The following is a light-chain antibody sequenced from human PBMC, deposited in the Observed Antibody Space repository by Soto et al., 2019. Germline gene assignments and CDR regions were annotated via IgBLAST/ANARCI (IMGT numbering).Light chain of an antibody. Sequence: IVLTQSPGTLSVSPGERATLSCWASQSVRSSYLAWYQQKPGQAPRLLIYGASTSATGIPDRVSGSGSGTSFTLNINRPEPEDFAVYYWPQYGTSSHTFGQGTKVEI. CDR1: QSVRSSY. J-gene: IGKJ2*01. CDR3: PQYGTSSHT. V-gene: IGKV3-20*01. CDR2: GAS.